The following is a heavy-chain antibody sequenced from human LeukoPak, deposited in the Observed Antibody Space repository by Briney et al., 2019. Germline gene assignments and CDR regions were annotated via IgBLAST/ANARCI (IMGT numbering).Heavy chain of an antibody. CDR2: ISGSGGST. D-gene: IGHD3-22*01. CDR3: AKGRYYDSSGYYRY. J-gene: IGHJ4*02. CDR1: GFTFSSYA. V-gene: IGHV3-23*01. Sequence: GGSLRLSCAASGFTFSSYAMGWVRQAPGKGLEWVSAISGSGGSTYYADSVKGRFTISRDNSKNTLYLQMNSLRAEDTAVYYCAKGRYYDSSGYYRYWGQGTLVTVSS.